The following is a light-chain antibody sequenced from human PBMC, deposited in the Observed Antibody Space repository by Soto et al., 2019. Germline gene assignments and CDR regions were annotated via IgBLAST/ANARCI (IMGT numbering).Light chain of an antibody. CDR3: QSYDSSLSGWV. J-gene: IGLJ2*01. CDR1: SSNIGAGYD. Sequence: QSVLTQRPSVSGAPGQRVTISCTGSSSNIGAGYDEHWYQQLPRTAPKLLIYGNSNRPSGVPDRFSGSKSGTSASLAITGLQAEDEADYYCQSYDSSLSGWVFGGGTKVTVL. V-gene: IGLV1-40*01. CDR2: GNS.